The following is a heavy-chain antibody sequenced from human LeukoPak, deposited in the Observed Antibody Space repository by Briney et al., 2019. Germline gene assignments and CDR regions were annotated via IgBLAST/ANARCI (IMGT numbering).Heavy chain of an antibody. Sequence: PGGSLRLSCVASGFTFSNYATSWVRQAPGKGLEWVSAISNTGGSTYYADSVKGRFTISRDNSKNTVYLQMNGLRAEDTALYYCARDYESGTYFDYWGQGTLVTVSS. J-gene: IGHJ4*02. CDR2: ISNTGGST. D-gene: IGHD1-26*01. CDR3: ARDYESGTYFDY. CDR1: GFTFSNYA. V-gene: IGHV3-23*01.